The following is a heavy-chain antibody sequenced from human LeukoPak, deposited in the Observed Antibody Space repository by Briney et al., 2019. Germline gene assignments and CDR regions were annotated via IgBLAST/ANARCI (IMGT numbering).Heavy chain of an antibody. CDR1: GFTFSSYA. J-gene: IGHJ5*02. D-gene: IGHD2-2*01. CDR2: ISGSGGST. Sequence: GGSLRLSCAASGFTFSSYAMSWVRQAPGKGLEWVSAISGSGGSTYYADSVRGRFTISRDNTKSTLYLQMNRLRAEDTAVYFCARSISWHDGWFDPWGQGTLVTVSS. V-gene: IGHV3-23*01. CDR3: ARSISWHDGWFDP.